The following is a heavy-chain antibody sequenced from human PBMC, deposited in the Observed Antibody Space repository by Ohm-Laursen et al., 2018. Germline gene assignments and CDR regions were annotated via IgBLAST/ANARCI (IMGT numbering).Heavy chain of an antibody. V-gene: IGHV2-5*01. J-gene: IGHJ4*02. Sequence: TQTLTLTCTFSGFSLSTGGVGVGWIRQPPGKALEWLALIYWNDDKRYSPSLKSRLTITKDTSKNQVVLTMTNMDPVDTATYYCAHSAVSNSYYDHHPYFDYWGQGTLVTVSS. CDR2: IYWNDDK. CDR3: AHSAVSNSYYDHHPYFDY. D-gene: IGHD3-3*01. CDR1: GFSLSTGGVG.